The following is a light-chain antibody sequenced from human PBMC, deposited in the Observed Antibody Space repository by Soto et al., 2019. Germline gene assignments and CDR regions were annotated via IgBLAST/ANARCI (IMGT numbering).Light chain of an antibody. CDR1: QDIAKY. CDR2: DAS. Sequence: DIQMTQSPSSLSASVGDRVTITCQASQDIAKYLNWYQQKPGNAPKLLIYDASELHAGVPSRFSVSGSGTDFTFTISSVKPEDFATYYCQQYDDLLSFGGGTKVEIK. V-gene: IGKV1-33*01. CDR3: QQYDDLLS. J-gene: IGKJ4*01.